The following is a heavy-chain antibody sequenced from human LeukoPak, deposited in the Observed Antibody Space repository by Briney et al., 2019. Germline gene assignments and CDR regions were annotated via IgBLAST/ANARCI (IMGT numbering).Heavy chain of an antibody. V-gene: IGHV5-51*01. CDR3: ARHRPYTSDY. CDR2: IYPDESNI. D-gene: IGHD4-11*01. CDR1: GYPFSNYW. J-gene: IGHJ4*02. Sequence: GESLKISCMGSGYPFSNYWIGWVRQMPGKGLEWMGIIYPDESNIRYSPSFQGQVTISADKSISTAYLQWSSLKASDTAIYYCARHRPYTSDYWGQGTLVTVSS.